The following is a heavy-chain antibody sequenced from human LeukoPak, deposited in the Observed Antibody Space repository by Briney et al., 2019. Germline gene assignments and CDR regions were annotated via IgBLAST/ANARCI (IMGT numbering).Heavy chain of an antibody. J-gene: IGHJ6*02. V-gene: IGHV3-11*04. CDR2: ISSSGSAI. Sequence: GGSLRLSCAASGFTFSDYYMSWIRQAPGKGLEWVSYISSSGSAIYYADSVKGRFTISRDNAKNSLYLQMNSLRAEDTAVYYCARDHGRDGYNYYYYYYGMDVWGQGTTVTVSS. D-gene: IGHD5-24*01. CDR1: GFTFSDYY. CDR3: ARDHGRDGYNYYYYYYGMDV.